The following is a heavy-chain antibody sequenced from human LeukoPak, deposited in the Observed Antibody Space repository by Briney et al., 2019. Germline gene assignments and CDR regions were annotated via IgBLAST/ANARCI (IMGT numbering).Heavy chain of an antibody. Sequence: SETLSLTCTVSGYSISSGYYWGWIRQPPGKGLEWIGSIYHSGSTYYNPSLKSRVTISVDTSKNQFSLKLSSVTAADTAVYYCARGLGIAVAGTPFYWFDPWGQGTLVTVSS. CDR3: ARGLGIAVAGTPFYWFDP. CDR2: IYHSGST. CDR1: GYSISSGYY. D-gene: IGHD6-19*01. V-gene: IGHV4-38-2*02. J-gene: IGHJ5*02.